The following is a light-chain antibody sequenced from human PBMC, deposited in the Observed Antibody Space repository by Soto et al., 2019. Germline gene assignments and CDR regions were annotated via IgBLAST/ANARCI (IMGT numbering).Light chain of an antibody. V-gene: IGKV1-5*03. CDR2: EAS. CDR1: QSISWW. CDR3: QQYHTSPWT. J-gene: IGKJ1*01. Sequence: DIQMTQSPSTLSASVADSVTITCRASQSISWWVAWFQQRPGKAPKLLISEASNLEGGVPSRFSGSGYGTEFTLTISSLQPDDFASYSCQQYHTSPWTFGQGTKVEIK.